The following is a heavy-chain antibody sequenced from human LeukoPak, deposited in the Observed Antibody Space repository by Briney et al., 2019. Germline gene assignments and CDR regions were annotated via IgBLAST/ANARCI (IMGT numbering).Heavy chain of an antibody. D-gene: IGHD5-18*01. CDR2: ISYSGTT. CDR3: VRAPGGYSYGALYYFDC. CDR1: GGSISSHY. Sequence: SETLSLTCTVSGGSISSHYWGWIRQPPGKGLEWIGYISYSGTTNYNTSLKSRVTISVGTPKNQFSLTLSSVTAADTAVYYCVRAPGGYSYGALYYFDCWGQGTLVTVSS. J-gene: IGHJ4*02. V-gene: IGHV4-59*11.